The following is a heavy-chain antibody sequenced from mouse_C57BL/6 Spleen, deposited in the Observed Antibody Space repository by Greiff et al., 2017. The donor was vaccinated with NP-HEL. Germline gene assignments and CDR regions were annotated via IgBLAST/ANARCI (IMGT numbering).Heavy chain of an antibody. CDR2: ISSGGDYM. J-gene: IGHJ3*01. CDR3: TRVISHYGYDVGFAY. D-gene: IGHD2-2*01. CDR1: GFTFSSYA. Sequence: EVKLVESGEGLVKPGGSLKLSCAASGFTFSSYAMSWVRQTPEKRLEWVAYISSGGDYMYYADTVKGRFTISRDNARNTLYLQMSSLKSEDTAMYSCTRVISHYGYDVGFAYWGQGTLVTVAA. V-gene: IGHV5-9-1*02.